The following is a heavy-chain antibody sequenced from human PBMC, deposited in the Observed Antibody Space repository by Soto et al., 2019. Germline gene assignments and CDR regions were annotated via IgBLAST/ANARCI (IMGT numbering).Heavy chain of an antibody. J-gene: IGHJ4*02. V-gene: IGHV1-69*01. CDR1: GGTFSSYA. D-gene: IGHD6-19*01. CDR3: ARDLRPGSSGQYYFDY. CDR2: IIPIFGTA. Sequence: QVQLVQSGAEVKTPGSSVKVSCKASGGTFSSYAISWVRQAPGQRLEWMGGIIPIFGTANYAQKFQGRVTITADESTSTAYIELSSLRSEDTAVYYCARDLRPGSSGQYYFDYWGQGNLVTVSS.